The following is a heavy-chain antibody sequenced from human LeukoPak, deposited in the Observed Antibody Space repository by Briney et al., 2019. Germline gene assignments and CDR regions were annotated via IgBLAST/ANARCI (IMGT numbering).Heavy chain of an antibody. Sequence: SETLSLTCTVSGGSISSYYWSWIRQPPGKGLEWIGYIYYSGSTNYNPSLKSRVTISVDTSKNQFSLKVISVTAADTAVYYCARDPQDAFDIWGQGTMVTVSS. J-gene: IGHJ3*02. CDR3: ARDPQDAFDI. CDR2: IYYSGST. CDR1: GGSISSYY. V-gene: IGHV4-59*01.